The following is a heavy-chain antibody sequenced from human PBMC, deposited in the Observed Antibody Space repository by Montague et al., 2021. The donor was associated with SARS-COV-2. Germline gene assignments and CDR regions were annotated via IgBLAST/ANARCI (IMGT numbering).Heavy chain of an antibody. CDR1: GGSISSYY. CDR3: ARGDVVVVAANGYYYGIDV. Sequence: SETLSLTCTVSGGSISSYYWGWIRQPPGKGLEWIGYIYYSGRNNXSPSLKSRVTISVDTSKNQFCLKLSSVTAADTAVYYCARGDVVVVAANGYYYGIDVWGQGTTVTVSS. D-gene: IGHD2-15*01. J-gene: IGHJ6*02. CDR2: IYYSGRN. V-gene: IGHV4-59*01.